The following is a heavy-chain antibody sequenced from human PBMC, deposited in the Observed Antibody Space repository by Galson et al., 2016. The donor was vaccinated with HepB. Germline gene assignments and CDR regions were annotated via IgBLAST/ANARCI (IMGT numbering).Heavy chain of an antibody. CDR3: AREGSYYTLDY. CDR2: INPGNGDT. D-gene: IGHD1-26*01. V-gene: IGHV1-3*01. J-gene: IGHJ4*02. CDR1: GYTFTNYA. Sequence: SVKVSCKALGYTFTNYAMHWVRQAPGQRLEWMGWINPGNGDTKYSQKFQGRVTISRDTSASTAYMELRSLISEDTAVYYCAREGSYYTLDYWGQGTLVTVSS.